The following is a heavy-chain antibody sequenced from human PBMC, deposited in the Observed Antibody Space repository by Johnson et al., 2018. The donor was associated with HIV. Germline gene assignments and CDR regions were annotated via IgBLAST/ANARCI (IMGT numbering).Heavy chain of an antibody. CDR3: ARSGPNWAFDF. CDR1: GFTFSSYA. D-gene: IGHD1-1*01. CDR2: ISGSGGST. J-gene: IGHJ3*01. V-gene: IGHV3-23*04. Sequence: VQLVESGGGVVQPGGSLRLSCAASGFTFSSYAMSWVRQAPGKGLEWVSAISGSGGSTYYADSVKGRFTISRDNARNTMFVQMKSLRAEDTALYYCARSGPNWAFDFWGQGTMVTVSS.